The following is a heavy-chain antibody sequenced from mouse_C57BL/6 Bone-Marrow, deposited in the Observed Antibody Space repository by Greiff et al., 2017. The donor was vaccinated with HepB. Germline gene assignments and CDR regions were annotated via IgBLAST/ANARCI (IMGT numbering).Heavy chain of an antibody. D-gene: IGHD2-3*01. CDR2: ISSGGDYI. J-gene: IGHJ2*01. CDR3: TRDGFPDY. Sequence: EVQLVESGAGLVKPGGSLKLSCAVSGFTFSSYAMSWVRQTPEKRLEWVAYISSGGDYIYYADTVKGRFTIYKDNARNTLYLQMSSLQAEDTAMYYCTRDGFPDYWGQGTTLTVSS. CDR1: GFTFSSYA. V-gene: IGHV5-9-1*02.